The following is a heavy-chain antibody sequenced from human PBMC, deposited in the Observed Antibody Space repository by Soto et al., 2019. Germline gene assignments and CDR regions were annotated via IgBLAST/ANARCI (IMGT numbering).Heavy chain of an antibody. CDR2: ISAYNGNT. D-gene: IGHD3-22*01. CDR3: ARDRYYYDSSGYWGDDAFDI. Sequence: ASVKVSCKASGYTFTSYGISWVRQAPGQGLEWMGWISAYNGNTNYAQKLQGRVTMTTDTSTSTAYMELRSLRSDDTAVYYCARDRYYYDSSGYWGDDAFDIWGQ. V-gene: IGHV1-18*01. J-gene: IGHJ3*02. CDR1: GYTFTSYG.